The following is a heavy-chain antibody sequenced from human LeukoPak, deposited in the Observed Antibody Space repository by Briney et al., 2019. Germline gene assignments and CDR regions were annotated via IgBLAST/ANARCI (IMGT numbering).Heavy chain of an antibody. J-gene: IGHJ3*02. CDR2: ISYDGSYK. D-gene: IGHD6-19*01. V-gene: IGHV3-30-3*01. CDR3: ARDSPIPIVAVAADGDAFDI. CDR1: GFTFSSYG. Sequence: GGSLRLSCAASGFTFSSYGMHGVRQAPGKGLEWVAVISYDGSYKYYADSVRGRFTISRDNSKNPLYLQMNSLRAEDTAVYYFARDSPIPIVAVAADGDAFDIWGQVTMLTVSS.